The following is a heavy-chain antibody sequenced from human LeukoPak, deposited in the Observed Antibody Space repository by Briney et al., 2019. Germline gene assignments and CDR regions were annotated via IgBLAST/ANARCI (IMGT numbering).Heavy chain of an antibody. Sequence: ASVKVSCKASGYTFSSYAMSWVRQAPGKGLEWVSAISGGGGSTYYADSVKGRFTISRDNSKNTLYLQMNSLRAEDTAVYYCAKARGGDFWSGYLYFDYWGQGTLVTVSS. V-gene: IGHV3-23*01. CDR2: ISGGGGST. CDR1: GYTFSSYA. J-gene: IGHJ4*02. D-gene: IGHD3-3*01. CDR3: AKARGGDFWSGYLYFDY.